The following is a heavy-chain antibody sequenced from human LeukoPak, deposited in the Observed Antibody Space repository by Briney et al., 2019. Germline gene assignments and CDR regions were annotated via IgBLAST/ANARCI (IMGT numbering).Heavy chain of an antibody. CDR1: GGSISSSNW. CDR2: IYHSGST. J-gene: IGHJ6*03. V-gene: IGHV4-4*02. Sequence: PSETLSLTCAVSGGSISSSNWWSWVRQPPGKGLEWIGEIYHSGSTNYNPSLKSRVTISVDTSKNQFSLKLSSVTAADTAVYYCARRPYNYSYYYYMDVWGKGTTVTISS. CDR3: ARRPYNYSYYYYMDV.